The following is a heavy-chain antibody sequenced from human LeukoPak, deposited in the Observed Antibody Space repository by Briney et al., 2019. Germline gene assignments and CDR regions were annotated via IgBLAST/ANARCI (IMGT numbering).Heavy chain of an antibody. J-gene: IGHJ4*02. Sequence: PGGSLRLSCAASGFTFSSYAMSWVRQAPGKGLEWVSAISGSGGSTYYADSVKGRFTISRDNSKNTLYLRMNSLRAEDTAVYYCAREITMVRGVAYWGQGTLVTVSS. V-gene: IGHV3-23*01. CDR3: AREITMVRGVAY. D-gene: IGHD3-10*01. CDR2: ISGSGGST. CDR1: GFTFSSYA.